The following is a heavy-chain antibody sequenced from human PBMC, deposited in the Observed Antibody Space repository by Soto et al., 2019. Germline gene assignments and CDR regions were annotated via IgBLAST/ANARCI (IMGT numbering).Heavy chain of an antibody. V-gene: IGHV5-51*01. CDR1: GYSFSSYW. D-gene: IGHD3-10*01. J-gene: IGHJ5*02. Sequence: GESLKISCQGSGYSFSSYWIAWVRQMPGKGLEWMGIIYPGDSDTRYSPSFQGQVTISADKSISTAYLQWSSLKASDTAMYYCARRSASGSEYFYTPGNWFDPWGQGTLVTVSS. CDR2: IYPGDSDT. CDR3: ARRSASGSEYFYTPGNWFDP.